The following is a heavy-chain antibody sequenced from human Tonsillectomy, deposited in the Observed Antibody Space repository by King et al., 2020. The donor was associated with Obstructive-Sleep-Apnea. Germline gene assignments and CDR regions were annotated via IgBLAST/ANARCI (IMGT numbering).Heavy chain of an antibody. Sequence: VQLVDSGGGLVQPGGSLRLSCAASGFIFSSYARTCFRQAPGKGLEWVSSMSGGGGGSTYYADSVKARLTISRDNSKNTLYLQMNSLRAVDTAVYYCAKAPYDILTGYYIYFDYWGQGTLVTVSS. D-gene: IGHD3-9*01. V-gene: IGHV3-23*04. CDR2: MSGGGGGST. CDR3: AKAPYDILTGYYIYFDY. J-gene: IGHJ4*02. CDR1: GFIFSSYA.